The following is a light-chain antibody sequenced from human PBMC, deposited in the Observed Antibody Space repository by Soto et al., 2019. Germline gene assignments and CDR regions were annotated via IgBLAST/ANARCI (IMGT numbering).Light chain of an antibody. V-gene: IGLV2-14*01. CDR2: EVS. CDR3: SSYTSLSTVV. J-gene: IGLJ2*01. Sequence: QSALTQPASVSGSPGQSITISCTGTRSDVGGYNYVSWYQQHPGKAPKLVIYEVSNRPSGVSNRFSGSKSGNTASLTISGLQTEDEADYYCSSYTSLSTVVFGGGTQLTVL. CDR1: RSDVGGYNY.